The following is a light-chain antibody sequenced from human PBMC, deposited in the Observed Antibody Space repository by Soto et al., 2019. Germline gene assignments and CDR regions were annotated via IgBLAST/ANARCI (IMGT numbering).Light chain of an antibody. J-gene: IGKJ1*01. CDR3: QQYHTYPYT. V-gene: IGKV1-5*01. CDR2: DAS. Sequence: DIQMTQSPSTLSASVQDRVTITCRANQSISAWLAWYQQKPGKAPKLLMYDASTLESGVPSRFSGRGSGTEFTLTITSLQPDDFATYYCQQYHTYPYTCGPGTKVE. CDR1: QSISAW.